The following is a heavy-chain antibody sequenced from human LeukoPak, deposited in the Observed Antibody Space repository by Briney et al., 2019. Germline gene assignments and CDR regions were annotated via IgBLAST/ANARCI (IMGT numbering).Heavy chain of an antibody. Sequence: GGSLRLSCAASGFTFSSYSTNWVRQAPGKGLEWVSSISSSSSYIYYADSVKGRFTISRDNAKNSLYLQMNSLRAEDTAVYYCARAPWGSYYLFDYWGQGTLVTVSS. CDR2: ISSSSSYI. J-gene: IGHJ4*02. D-gene: IGHD1-26*01. V-gene: IGHV3-21*01. CDR1: GFTFSSYS. CDR3: ARAPWGSYYLFDY.